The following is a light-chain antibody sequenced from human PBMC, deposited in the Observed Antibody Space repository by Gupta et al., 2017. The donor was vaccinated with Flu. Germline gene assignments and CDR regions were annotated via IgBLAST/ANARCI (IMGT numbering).Light chain of an antibody. Sequence: QSPLTQPRPASGSPGPSVTISCTGTSSDVGGYNYVSWYQQHPGKAPKLMIYDVSKRPSGVPDRFSGSKSGNTASLTISGLQAEDEVDYYCCSYAGSYTLVFGGGTKLTVL. J-gene: IGLJ2*01. CDR1: SSDVGGYNY. CDR2: DVS. CDR3: CSYAGSYTLV. V-gene: IGLV2-11*01.